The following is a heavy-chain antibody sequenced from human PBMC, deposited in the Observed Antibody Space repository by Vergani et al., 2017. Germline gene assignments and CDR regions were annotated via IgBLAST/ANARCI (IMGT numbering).Heavy chain of an antibody. CDR1: GGTFSSYA. D-gene: IGHD2-21*01. Sequence: QVQLVQSGAEVKKPGSSVKVSCKASGGTFSSYAISWVRQAPGQGLEWMGSIIPIFGTANYAQQFKGRVTITADESTSTAYMELNSLRSEDTAVYYCASWGGVGCRKTPDYFDYWGQGTMVTVSS. V-gene: IGHV1-69*13. CDR3: ASWGGVGCRKTPDYFDY. J-gene: IGHJ4*02. CDR2: IIPIFGTA.